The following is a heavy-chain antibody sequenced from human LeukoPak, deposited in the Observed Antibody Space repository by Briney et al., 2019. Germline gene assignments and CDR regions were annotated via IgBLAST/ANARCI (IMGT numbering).Heavy chain of an antibody. J-gene: IGHJ6*03. D-gene: IGHD3-3*01. CDR1: GFTFSSYG. CDR2: IWYDGSNK. V-gene: IGHV3-33*06. Sequence: PGRSLRLSCAASGFTFSSYGMHWVRQAPGKGLEWVAVIWYDGSNKYYADSVKGRFTISRDNSKNTLYLQMNSLRAEDTAVYYCAKGGDTYDFWSGYYTGRHYYYYMDVWGKGTTVTDSS. CDR3: AKGGDTYDFWSGYYTGRHYYYYMDV.